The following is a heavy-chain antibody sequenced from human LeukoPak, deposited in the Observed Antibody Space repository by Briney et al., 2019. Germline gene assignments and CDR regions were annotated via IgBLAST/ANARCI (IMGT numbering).Heavy chain of an antibody. J-gene: IGHJ4*02. D-gene: IGHD6-13*01. Sequence: GASVKVSCEASSYTLTNYGISWVRQAPGQGLEWMGRIIAYNGNTHYAQNLQDRVTMTTDTSTNTAYMELRSLRSDDTAVYYCARDMYTNIWYGGGFDYRGQGTLVTVSS. V-gene: IGHV1-18*04. CDR3: ARDMYTNIWYGGGFDY. CDR2: IIAYNGNT. CDR1: SYTLTNYG.